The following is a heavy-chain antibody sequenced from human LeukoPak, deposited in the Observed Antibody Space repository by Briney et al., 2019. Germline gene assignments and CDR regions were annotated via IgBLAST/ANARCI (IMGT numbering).Heavy chain of an antibody. Sequence: GASVKVSCKASGGTFSSYAISWVRQAPGQGLEWMGRIIPILGIANYAQKFQGRVTITADKSTSTAYMELSSLRSEDTAVYYCARGLVVVPAASWGQGTLVTVSS. CDR2: IIPILGIA. CDR1: GGTFSSYA. V-gene: IGHV1-69*04. J-gene: IGHJ4*02. D-gene: IGHD2-2*01. CDR3: ARGLVVVPAAS.